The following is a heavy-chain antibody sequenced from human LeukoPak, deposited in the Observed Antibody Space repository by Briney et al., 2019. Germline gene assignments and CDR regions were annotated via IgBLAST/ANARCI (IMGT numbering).Heavy chain of an antibody. Sequence: GGSLTLSCAASGFTISSHYMSWVRQAPGKGLEQVSVIYSGGDTYYADSVKGRFTISRDNYKNTLYLQMNSLRAEDTAVYYCATGGEYYDTGGYGHDHWGQGTLVSVSS. V-gene: IGHV3-53*01. D-gene: IGHD3-22*01. CDR1: GFTISSHY. CDR2: IYSGGDT. J-gene: IGHJ4*02. CDR3: ATGGEYYDTGGYGHDH.